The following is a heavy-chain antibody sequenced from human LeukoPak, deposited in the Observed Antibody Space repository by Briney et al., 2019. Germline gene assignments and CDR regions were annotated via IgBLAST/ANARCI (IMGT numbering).Heavy chain of an antibody. V-gene: IGHV1-46*01. CDR2: INPSVGST. Sequence: GASVRVSCKASGYTFTSYYMHWVRQAPGQGLEWMGIINPSVGSTSYAQKFQGRVTMTRDMSTSTVYMELGRLRSEDTAVYYCARVSIGDGYNYDYYYYYYMDVWGKGTTVTVSS. J-gene: IGHJ6*03. CDR1: GYTFTSYY. D-gene: IGHD5-24*01. CDR3: ARVSIGDGYNYDYYYYYYMDV.